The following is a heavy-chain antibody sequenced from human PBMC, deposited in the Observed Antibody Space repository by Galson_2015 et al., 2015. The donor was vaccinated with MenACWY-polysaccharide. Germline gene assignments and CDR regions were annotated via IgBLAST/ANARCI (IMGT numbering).Heavy chain of an antibody. CDR1: GFTFSTTSYA. CDR3: ARDLSGFGAFGI. Sequence: SLRLSCAVSGFTFSTTSYAMHWVRQAPGKGLEWVAIISDDGGVKYYADSVKGRFTISRDNSKNTLYLQMSSLRPEDTALYYCARDLSGFGAFGIWGQGTTVTVSS. J-gene: IGHJ3*02. V-gene: IGHV3-30-3*01. D-gene: IGHD3-22*01. CDR2: ISDDGGVK.